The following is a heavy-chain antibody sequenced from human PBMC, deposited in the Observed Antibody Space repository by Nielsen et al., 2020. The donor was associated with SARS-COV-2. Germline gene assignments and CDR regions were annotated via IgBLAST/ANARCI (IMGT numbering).Heavy chain of an antibody. J-gene: IGHJ4*02. Sequence: GGSLRLSCAASGFTFSSYGMHWVRQAPGKGLEWVAVIWYDGSNKYYADSVKGRFTISRDNSKNTLYLQMNSLRAEDTAVYYCARDSNNSSGSIDYWGQGTLVTVSS. CDR3: ARDSNNSSGSIDY. CDR2: IWYDGSNK. D-gene: IGHD6-19*01. CDR1: GFTFSSYG. V-gene: IGHV3-33*01.